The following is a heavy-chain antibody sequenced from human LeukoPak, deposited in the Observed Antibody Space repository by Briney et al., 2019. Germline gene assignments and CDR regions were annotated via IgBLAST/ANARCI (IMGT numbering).Heavy chain of an antibody. CDR2: ISYSGST. V-gene: IGHV4-30-4*01. Sequence: SQTLSLTCTVSGGSISSSDYYWSWIRQPPGKGLEWIGYISYSGSTHYNPSLKSRVTISVDTSKNQFSLKLSSVTAADTAVYYCARDRGVTRLGSWGQGTLVTVSS. CDR1: GGSISSSDYY. D-gene: IGHD2-21*02. CDR3: ARDRGVTRLGS. J-gene: IGHJ4*02.